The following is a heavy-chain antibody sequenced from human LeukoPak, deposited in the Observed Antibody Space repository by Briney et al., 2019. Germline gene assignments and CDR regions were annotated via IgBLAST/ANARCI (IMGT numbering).Heavy chain of an antibody. CDR3: ARPYSSSWYNYFDS. CDR1: GFTFSSYA. V-gene: IGHV3-30-3*01. J-gene: IGHJ4*02. Sequence: GGSLRLSCAASGFTFSSYAMHWVRQAPGKGLEWVAVISYDGSNKYYADSVKGRFTISRGNSKNTLYLQMNSLRAEDTAVYYCARPYSSSWYNYFDSWGQGTLVTVSS. CDR2: ISYDGSNK. D-gene: IGHD6-13*01.